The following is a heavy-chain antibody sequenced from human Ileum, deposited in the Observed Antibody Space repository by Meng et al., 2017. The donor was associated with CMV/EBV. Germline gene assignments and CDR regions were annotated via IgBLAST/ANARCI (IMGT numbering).Heavy chain of an antibody. D-gene: IGHD1-7*01. Sequence: GESLKISCAASECKISDYSMDWVRQAPGKGLEWVANIKPDGSEKYDLESVRGRFIISRDNAKKSLNLQMTSLRAEDTAVYYCARIRYQNWNFGAHYYQGLDVWGQGTTVTVSS. V-gene: IGHV3-7*01. CDR1: ECKISDYS. J-gene: IGHJ6*02. CDR3: ARIRYQNWNFGAHYYQGLDV. CDR2: IKPDGSEK.